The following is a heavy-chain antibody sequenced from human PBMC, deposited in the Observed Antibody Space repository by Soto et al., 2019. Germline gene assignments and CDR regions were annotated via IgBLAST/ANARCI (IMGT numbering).Heavy chain of an antibody. CDR1: GGSISTYY. Sequence: QVQLQESGPGAVKPSETLSLTCTVSGGSISTYYWSWIRQPPGKGLESIGYIYHSGSTRYNPSLESRVTISVDTSKNQFSLKLSSVTAADTAVYYCARVPSDRRAARHNSNYYYYAMDIWGQGTTVTVSS. D-gene: IGHD6-6*01. J-gene: IGHJ6*02. CDR2: IYHSGST. CDR3: ARVPSDRRAARHNSNYYYYAMDI. V-gene: IGHV4-59*01.